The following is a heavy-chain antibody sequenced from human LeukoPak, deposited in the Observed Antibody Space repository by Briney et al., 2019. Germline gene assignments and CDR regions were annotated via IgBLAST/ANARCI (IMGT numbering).Heavy chain of an antibody. CDR3: ARALDSSGYYGVDY. D-gene: IGHD3-22*01. V-gene: IGHV4-31*03. CDR2: IYYSGST. Sequence: SQTLSLTCTVSGGSISSGSYYSSWIRQHPGKGLEWIGYIYYSGSTYYNPSLKSRVTISVDTSKNQFSLKLSSVTAADTAVYYCARALDSSGYYGVDYWGQGTLVTVSS. CDR1: GGSISSGSYY. J-gene: IGHJ4*02.